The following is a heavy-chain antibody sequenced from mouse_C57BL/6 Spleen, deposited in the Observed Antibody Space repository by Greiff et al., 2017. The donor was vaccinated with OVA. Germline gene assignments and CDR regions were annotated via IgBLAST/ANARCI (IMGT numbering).Heavy chain of an antibody. Sequence: QVQLQQPGTELVKPGASVKLSCKASGYTFTSYWMHWVKQRPGQGLEWIGNINPSNGGTNYNEKFKSKATLTVDKSSSTAYMQLSSLTSEDSAVYYCARDSLITTVVAPCDYWGQGTTLTVSS. D-gene: IGHD1-1*01. CDR3: ARDSLITTVVAPCDY. CDR1: GYTFTSYW. J-gene: IGHJ2*01. CDR2: INPSNGGT. V-gene: IGHV1-53*01.